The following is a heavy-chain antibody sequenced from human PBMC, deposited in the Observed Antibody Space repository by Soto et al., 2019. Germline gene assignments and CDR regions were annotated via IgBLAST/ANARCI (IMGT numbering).Heavy chain of an antibody. J-gene: IGHJ6*02. V-gene: IGHV3-48*02. CDR2: ISSSSSTI. Sequence: PGGSLRLSCAASGFTFSSYSMNWVRQAPGKGLEWVSYISSSSSTIYYADSVKGRFTISRDNAKNSLYLQMNSLRDEDTAVYYCARDPRAPVTMVRGVIWGQGTTVTVSS. CDR3: ARDPRAPVTMVRGVI. D-gene: IGHD3-10*01. CDR1: GFTFSSYS.